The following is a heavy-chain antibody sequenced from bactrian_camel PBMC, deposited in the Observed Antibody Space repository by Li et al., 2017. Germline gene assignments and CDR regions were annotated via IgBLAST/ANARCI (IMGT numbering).Heavy chain of an antibody. D-gene: IGHD5*01. Sequence: PLVESGGGSVQAGGSLTLSCEASGKIESTSYCMAWIRQAPGKGHEWVARLDATGYVTYATSVEGRFTLSQDASKDIMTLQVTSLQPEDTGMYYCMAATRPKWGERCPILASKNPWGQGTQVTVS. CDR1: GKIESTSY. V-gene: IGHV3S40*01. J-gene: IGHJ4*01. CDR3: MAATRPKWGERCPILASKNP. CDR2: LDATGYVT.